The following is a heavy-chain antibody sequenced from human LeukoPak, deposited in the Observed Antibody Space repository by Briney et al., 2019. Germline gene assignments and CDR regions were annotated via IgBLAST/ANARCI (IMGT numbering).Heavy chain of an antibody. CDR1: GFTFSSSA. Sequence: PGGSLRLSCAASGFTFSSSAMSWVRQVPGKGLEWVSGISSSGGSTNYADSVKGRFTTSRDSSKNTLFLHMNTLRAEDTAIYYCAKDRTVGASYWYFDLWGRGTLVTVSS. D-gene: IGHD1-26*01. V-gene: IGHV3-23*01. CDR3: AKDRTVGASYWYFDL. J-gene: IGHJ2*01. CDR2: ISSSGGST.